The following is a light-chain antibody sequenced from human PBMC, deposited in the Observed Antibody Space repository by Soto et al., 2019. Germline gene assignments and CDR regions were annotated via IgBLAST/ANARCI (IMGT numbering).Light chain of an antibody. CDR2: RVS. V-gene: IGKV2-30*02. Sequence: DVVLTQSPLSLPVTLGQPASISCRSSQSFVHSEGSTYLHWFQQRPGQSPRRLIYRVSTRDSGVPDRFSGGGSGTDFTLKISRVEAEDGGVYYCMEGTYWPKTFGLGTKLEIK. J-gene: IGKJ2*01. CDR3: MEGTYWPKT. CDR1: QSFVHSEGSTY.